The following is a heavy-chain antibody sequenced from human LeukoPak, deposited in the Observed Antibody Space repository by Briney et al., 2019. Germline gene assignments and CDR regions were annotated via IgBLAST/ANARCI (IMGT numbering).Heavy chain of an antibody. Sequence: PGGALRLSCAASGFTFSSYAMSWARQAPGKGREWVSGISGSGGSTYYADSVEGPFTISRDSSKNTLYLQMNSLRAEDTAVYYCAKGPQSTYYYYMDVWGKGTTVTVSS. V-gene: IGHV3-23*01. CDR3: AKGPQSTYYYYMDV. J-gene: IGHJ6*03. CDR1: GFTFSSYA. CDR2: ISGSGGST. D-gene: IGHD2-2*01.